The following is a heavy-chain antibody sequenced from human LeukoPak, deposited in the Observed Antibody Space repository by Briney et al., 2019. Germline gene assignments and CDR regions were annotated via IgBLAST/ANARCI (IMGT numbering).Heavy chain of an antibody. CDR3: ARDMITLRGVIDLFDF. D-gene: IGHD3-16*02. J-gene: IGHJ4*02. V-gene: IGHV4-4*07. CDR1: GGSIRSNY. Sequence: SETLSLTCTVSGGSIRSNYWSWIRQPAGKGLEWIGRIYTSGSTVYNPPLKSRVTMSVDTSKNQFSLKLTSVTAADTAVYYCARDMITLRGVIDLFDFWGQGTLVTVSS. CDR2: IYTSGST.